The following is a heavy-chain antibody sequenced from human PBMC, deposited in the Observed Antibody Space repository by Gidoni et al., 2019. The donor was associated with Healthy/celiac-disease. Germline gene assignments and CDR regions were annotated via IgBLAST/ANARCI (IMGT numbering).Heavy chain of an antibody. Sequence: EVQLLESGGGLVQPGGSLRLSCAASGFTFSSYAMGWVRQAPGKGLEWVSAISGSGGSTYYADSVKGRFTISRDNSKNTLYLQMNSLRAEDTAVYYCAKDQGRGGTTFDYWGQGTLVTVSS. CDR2: ISGSGGST. J-gene: IGHJ4*02. D-gene: IGHD4-17*01. CDR1: GFTFSSYA. V-gene: IGHV3-23*01. CDR3: AKDQGRGGTTFDY.